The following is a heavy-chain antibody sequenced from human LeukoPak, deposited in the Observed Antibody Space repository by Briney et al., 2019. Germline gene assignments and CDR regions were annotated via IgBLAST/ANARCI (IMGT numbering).Heavy chain of an antibody. V-gene: IGHV4-59*01. J-gene: IGHJ2*01. D-gene: IGHD3-3*01. Sequence: PSETLSLTCTVSGGSISSYYWSWIRQPPGKGLEWIGYIYYSGSTNYNPSLKSRVNISVHTSKNQFSLKLSSVTAADTAVYYCAREGVPIFGVVIDWYFDLWGRGTLVTVSS. CDR3: AREGVPIFGVVIDWYFDL. CDR2: IYYSGST. CDR1: GGSISSYY.